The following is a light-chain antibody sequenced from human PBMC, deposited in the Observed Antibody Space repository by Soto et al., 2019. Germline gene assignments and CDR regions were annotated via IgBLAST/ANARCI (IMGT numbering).Light chain of an antibody. J-gene: IGKJ5*01. V-gene: IGKV3-11*01. CDR3: QQPRNWPPEIP. CDR2: XAY. Sequence: IALAKSASTLSLSPGERATLSCRASQRVSIPLVWYERKPGQAPRLLIXXAYXRATGVPASFSGSGSGTDFTLTGSSLEPEAFSRSYCQQPRNWPPEIPFGQGTRLDIK. CDR1: QRVSIP.